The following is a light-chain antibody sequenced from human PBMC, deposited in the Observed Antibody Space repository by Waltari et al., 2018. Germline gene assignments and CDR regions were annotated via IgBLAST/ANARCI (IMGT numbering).Light chain of an antibody. V-gene: IGLV1-44*01. CDR1: ASNIGGNL. CDR2: RGD. J-gene: IGLJ3*02. Sequence: QSVLTRPPSASGTPGQRVTISCSGSASNIGGNLVNWYQQLPGKAPKLRIYRGDLRPSAIPDRFSGSSSENTASLTSTGAQAEDETDYYCASRDSSGTHWVFGGGTKLTVL. CDR3: ASRDSSGTHWV.